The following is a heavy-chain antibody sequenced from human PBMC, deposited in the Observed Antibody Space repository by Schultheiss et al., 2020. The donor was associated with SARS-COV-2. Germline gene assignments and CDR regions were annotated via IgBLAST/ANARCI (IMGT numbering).Heavy chain of an antibody. J-gene: IGHJ5*02. CDR3: ARDRSGILGGWGSWFDP. D-gene: IGHD3-10*01. CDR1: GGTFSSYA. Sequence: SVKVSCKASGGTFSSYAISWVRQAPGQGLEWMGGIIPIFGTANYAQKFQGRVTITADESTSTAYMELSSLRSEDTAVYYCARDRSGILGGWGSWFDPWGQGTLVTVSS. CDR2: IIPIFGTA. V-gene: IGHV1-69*13.